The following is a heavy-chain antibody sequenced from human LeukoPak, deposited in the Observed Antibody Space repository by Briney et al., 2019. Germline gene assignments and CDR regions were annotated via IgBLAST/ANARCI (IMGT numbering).Heavy chain of an antibody. CDR1: GYTFTGYY. CDR3: ARGGGDDYYDSSGYSDY. J-gene: IGHJ4*02. D-gene: IGHD3-22*01. Sequence: ASVKVSCKASGYTFTGYYMHWVRQAPGQGLEWMGWISAYNGNTNYAQKLQGRVTMTTDTSTSTAYMELRSLRSDDTAVYYCARGGGDDYYDSSGYSDYWGQGTLVTVSS. V-gene: IGHV1-18*04. CDR2: ISAYNGNT.